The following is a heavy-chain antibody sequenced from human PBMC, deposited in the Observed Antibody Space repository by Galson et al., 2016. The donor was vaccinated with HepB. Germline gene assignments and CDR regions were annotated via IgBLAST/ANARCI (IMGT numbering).Heavy chain of an antibody. Sequence: SVKVSCKASGGTFSHFAISWVRQAPGQGLEWMGSIIVMFDTTNYAQKFQGRVTITADESTSTAYMELSNLRSDDTAVYYCARGRDGYNQRNWFDPWGQGTLVTVSS. J-gene: IGHJ5*02. CDR3: ARGRDGYNQRNWFDP. CDR2: IIVMFDTT. V-gene: IGHV1-69*13. CDR1: GGTFSHFA. D-gene: IGHD5-24*01.